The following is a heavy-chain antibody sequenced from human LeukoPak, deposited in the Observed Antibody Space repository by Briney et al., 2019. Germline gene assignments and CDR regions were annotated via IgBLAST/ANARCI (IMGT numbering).Heavy chain of an antibody. CDR2: ISGDGGST. CDR3: AKVSGSYYILDY. J-gene: IGHJ4*02. V-gene: IGHV3-43*02. CDR1: GFTLDDYA. Sequence: GGSLRLSCAASGFTLDDYAMHWVRQAPGKGLEWVSLISGDGGSTYYADSVKGRFTISRDNSKNSLYLQMNSLRTEDTALYYCAKVSGSYYILDYWGQGTLFTVSS. D-gene: IGHD1-26*01.